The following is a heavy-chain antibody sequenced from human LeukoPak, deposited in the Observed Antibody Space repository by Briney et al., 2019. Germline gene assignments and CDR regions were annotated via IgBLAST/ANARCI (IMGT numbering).Heavy chain of an antibody. CDR2: IIPIFGTA. J-gene: IGHJ6*03. V-gene: IGHV1-69*05. D-gene: IGHD2/OR15-2a*01. CDR3: ARDSSHTSDYYYYMDV. CDR1: GGTFSSYA. Sequence: SVKVSCKASGGTFSSYAISWVRQAPGQGLEWMGGIIPIFGTANYAQKFQGRVTITTDESTSTAYMELSSLRSEDTAVYYCARDSSHTSDYYYYMDVWGKGTTVTVSS.